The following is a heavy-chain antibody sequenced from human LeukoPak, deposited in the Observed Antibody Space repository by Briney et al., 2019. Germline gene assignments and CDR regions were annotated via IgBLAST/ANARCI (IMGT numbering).Heavy chain of an antibody. V-gene: IGHV1-18*01. CDR1: GYTFTSYG. Sequence: ASVKVSCKASGYTFTSYGISWVRQAPGQGLEWMGWISAYNGNTNYAQKLQGRVTMTTDTSTSTAYMELSSLRSEDTAVYYCARRPSSSWFDAFDIWGQGTMVTVSS. D-gene: IGHD6-13*01. CDR2: ISAYNGNT. CDR3: ARRPSSSWFDAFDI. J-gene: IGHJ3*02.